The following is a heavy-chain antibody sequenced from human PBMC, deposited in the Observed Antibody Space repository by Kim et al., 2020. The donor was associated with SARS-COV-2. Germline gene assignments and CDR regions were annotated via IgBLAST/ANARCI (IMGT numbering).Heavy chain of an antibody. CDR1: GGSLSGYY. J-gene: IGHJ4*02. V-gene: IGHV4-34*01. CDR2: IHPFGNT. D-gene: IGHD5-18*01. CDR3: ARGQDTAKVGY. Sequence: SETLSLTCAVYGGSLSGYYWSWIRQPPGKGLEWIGEIHPFGNTDYQPSLKSRITMSLDTSKNHFSLKLSSVTAADTAMYFCARGQDTAKVGYWGQGNLVTVSS.